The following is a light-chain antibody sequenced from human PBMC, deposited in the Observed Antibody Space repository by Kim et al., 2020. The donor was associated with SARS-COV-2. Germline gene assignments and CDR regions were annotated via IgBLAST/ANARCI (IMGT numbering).Light chain of an antibody. CDR3: QQYASPLIT. CDR1: EPRSYNH. J-gene: IGKJ4*01. V-gene: IGKV3-20*01. Sequence: SPGEHAPLSGRASEPRSYNHLAWYQQKPGQAPRLLMYGTANRAAGIPDRFSGSGSVKDFTLTISRLEPEDLAVYYCQQYASPLITFGGGTKVDIK. CDR2: GTA.